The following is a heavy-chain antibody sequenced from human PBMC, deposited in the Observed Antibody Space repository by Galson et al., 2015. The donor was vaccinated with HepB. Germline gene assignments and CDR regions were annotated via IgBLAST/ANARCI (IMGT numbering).Heavy chain of an antibody. CDR1: GFTFSNFN. CDR3: VRSSGYSRTWYAGPADFDY. V-gene: IGHV3-21*01. D-gene: IGHD6-13*01. J-gene: IGHJ4*02. Sequence: SLRLSCAAYGFTFSNFNMNWVRQAPGKGLEWVSSTTSTSSYVYYAGSVKGRFAISRDNAKNSLYLRMNSLRAEDTAVYYCVRSSGYSRTWYAGPADFDYWGQGILVTVSS. CDR2: TTSTSSYV.